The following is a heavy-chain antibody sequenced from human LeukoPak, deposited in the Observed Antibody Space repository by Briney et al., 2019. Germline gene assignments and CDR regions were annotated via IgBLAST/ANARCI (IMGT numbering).Heavy chain of an antibody. Sequence: PGGSLRLSCAASGFTFSSYWMHWVRQAPGKGLVWVSRINSDGSSTSYADSVKGRFTISRDNAKNTLYLQMNSLRAEDTAVYYCARGGITIDVNWFDPWGQGTLVTVSS. J-gene: IGHJ5*02. CDR3: ARGGITIDVNWFDP. V-gene: IGHV3-74*01. D-gene: IGHD3-10*01. CDR2: INSDGSST. CDR1: GFTFSSYW.